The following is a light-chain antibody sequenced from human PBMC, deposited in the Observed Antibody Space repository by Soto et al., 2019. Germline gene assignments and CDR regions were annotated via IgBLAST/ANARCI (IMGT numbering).Light chain of an antibody. CDR1: SSVVGSYYF. CDR2: DVT. CDR3: CSYAGSYTHV. J-gene: IGLJ1*01. V-gene: IGLV2-11*01. Sequence: QSALTQPRSVSGSPGQSVTISCTGTSSVVGSYYFVSWYQQHPGKAPKIMIYDVTKRPSGVPDRFSGSKSGNTASLTISGLQAEDEADYYCCSYAGSYTHVFGTGTKVTVL.